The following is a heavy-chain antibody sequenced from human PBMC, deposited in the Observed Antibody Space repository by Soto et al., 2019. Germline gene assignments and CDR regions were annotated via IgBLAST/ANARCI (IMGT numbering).Heavy chain of an antibody. CDR1: GFTFSSYA. V-gene: IGHV3-30-3*01. J-gene: IGHJ4*02. Sequence: QVQLVESGGGVVQPGRSLRLSCVASGFTFSSYAMHWVRQAPGKGLEWVAVISYDGSNKYYADSVKGRCTIYRDNSKNTLYLQKNSLRTEDTSVYYCARAVSSSWGFDYWGKGTMVTVSS. D-gene: IGHD6-13*01. CDR3: ARAVSSSWGFDY. CDR2: ISYDGSNK.